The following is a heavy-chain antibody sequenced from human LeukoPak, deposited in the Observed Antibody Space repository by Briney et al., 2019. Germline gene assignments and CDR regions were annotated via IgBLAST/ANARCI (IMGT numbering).Heavy chain of an antibody. CDR3: ARDLYYDYVWGSYRSYYFDY. CDR2: ISSSSSYI. Sequence: GGSLRLSCAASGFTFSSYSMNWVRQAPGKGLEWVSSISSSSSYIYYADPVKGRFTISRDNAKNSLYLQMNSLRAEDTAVYYCARDLYYDYVWGSYRSYYFDYWGQGTLVTVSS. D-gene: IGHD3-16*02. J-gene: IGHJ4*02. V-gene: IGHV3-21*01. CDR1: GFTFSSYS.